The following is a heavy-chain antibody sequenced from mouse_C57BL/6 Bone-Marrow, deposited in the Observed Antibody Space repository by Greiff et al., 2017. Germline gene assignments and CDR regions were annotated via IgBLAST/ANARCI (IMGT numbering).Heavy chain of an antibody. J-gene: IGHJ2*01. CDR3: TRDSAVVPYCDY. V-gene: IGHV5-9-1*02. D-gene: IGHD1-1*01. Sequence: EVMLVESGEGLVKPGGSLKLSCAASGFTFSSYAMSWVRQTPEKRLEWVAYISSGGDYIYYADTVKGRFTISRDNARNTLYLQMSSLKSEDTAMYYCTRDSAVVPYCDYWGQGTTLTVSS. CDR2: ISSGGDYI. CDR1: GFTFSSYA.